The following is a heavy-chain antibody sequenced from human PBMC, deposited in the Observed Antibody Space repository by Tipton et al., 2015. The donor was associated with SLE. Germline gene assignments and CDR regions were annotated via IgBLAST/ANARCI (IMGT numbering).Heavy chain of an antibody. V-gene: IGHV4-39*07. Sequence: TLSLTCTVSGGSISSSSYYWGWIRQPPGKGLEWIGEINHSGSTNYNPSLKSRVTISVDTSKNQFSLKLSSVTAADTAVYYCARGPYSPYIWGQGTMVTVSS. J-gene: IGHJ3*02. CDR2: INHSGST. D-gene: IGHD6-13*01. CDR1: GGSISSSSYY. CDR3: ARGPYSPYI.